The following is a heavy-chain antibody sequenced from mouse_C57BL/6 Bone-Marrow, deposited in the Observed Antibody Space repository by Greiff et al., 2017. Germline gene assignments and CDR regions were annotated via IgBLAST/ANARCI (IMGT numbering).Heavy chain of an antibody. Sequence: VQLQQSGPELVKPGASVKISCKASGYAFSSSWMNWVKQRPGKGLEWIGRIYPGDGDTNYNGTFKGKATLTADKSSSTAYMQLSSLTSEDSSVYFCTREYYPCYWYFDVWGTGTTVTFSS. D-gene: IGHD1-1*02. J-gene: IGHJ1*03. V-gene: IGHV1-82*01. CDR1: GYAFSSSW. CDR3: TREYYPCYWYFDV. CDR2: IYPGDGDT.